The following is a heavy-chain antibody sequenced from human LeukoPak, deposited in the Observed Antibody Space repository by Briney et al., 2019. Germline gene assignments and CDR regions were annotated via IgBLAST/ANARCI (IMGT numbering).Heavy chain of an antibody. CDR3: ARLINGRIDY. J-gene: IGHJ4*02. D-gene: IGHD1-26*01. Sequence: GGSLRLSCAASGFTFSSYSMNWVRQAPGKGLEWVSYISSSSSTIYYADSVKGRFTISRDNAKSSLYLQMYSLRAEDTAVYYCARLINGRIDYWGQGTLVTVSS. CDR1: GFTFSSYS. V-gene: IGHV3-48*04. CDR2: ISSSSSTI.